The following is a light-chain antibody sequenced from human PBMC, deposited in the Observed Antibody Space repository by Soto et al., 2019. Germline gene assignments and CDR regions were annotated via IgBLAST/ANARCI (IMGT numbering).Light chain of an antibody. CDR2: EVS. CDR1: SSDVGGYNF. Sequence: QSVLTQPASVSGSPGKSITIACTGTSSDVGGYNFVSWYQQHPGKAPKLLIYEVSNRPSGVSNRFSGSKSGNTASLTISGLQAEDVADYHCGSYTSSSTLVFGTGTKLTVL. CDR3: GSYTSSSTLV. J-gene: IGLJ1*01. V-gene: IGLV2-14*01.